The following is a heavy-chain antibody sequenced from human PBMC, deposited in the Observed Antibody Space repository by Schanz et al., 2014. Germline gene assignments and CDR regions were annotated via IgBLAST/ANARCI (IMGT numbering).Heavy chain of an antibody. Sequence: QVQLVQSGGEVKKPGASVKVSCKASGYTFRHYGISWLRQAPGQGLEWMGYISGYNGNTNYAPKVQDRVTMTTDTSTSTAYMELRSLRSEDTAVYYCARDGVDAAAGGNYWGQGTLVTVSS. V-gene: IGHV1-18*04. CDR1: GYTFRHYG. CDR3: ARDGVDAAAGGNY. J-gene: IGHJ4*02. D-gene: IGHD6-13*01. CDR2: ISGYNGNT.